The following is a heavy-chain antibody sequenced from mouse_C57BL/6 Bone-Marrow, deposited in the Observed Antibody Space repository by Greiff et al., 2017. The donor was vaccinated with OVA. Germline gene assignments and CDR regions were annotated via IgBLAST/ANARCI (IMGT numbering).Heavy chain of an antibody. Sequence: VQLQQSGAELVRPGASVKLSCKASGYTFTDYYINWVKQRPGQGLEWIARIYPGSGNTYYNEKFKGKATLTAEKSSSTAYMQLSSLTSEDSAVYFCAREIYYDYEDYFDYWGQGTTLTVSS. CDR2: IYPGSGNT. CDR3: AREIYYDYEDYFDY. CDR1: GYTFTDYY. V-gene: IGHV1-76*01. D-gene: IGHD2-4*01. J-gene: IGHJ2*01.